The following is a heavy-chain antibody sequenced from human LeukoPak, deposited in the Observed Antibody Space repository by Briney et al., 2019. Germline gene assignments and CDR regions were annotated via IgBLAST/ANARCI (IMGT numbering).Heavy chain of an antibody. CDR1: GFTFSSFS. V-gene: IGHV3-48*02. D-gene: IGHD4-17*01. CDR3: ARDQDYAFDY. J-gene: IGHJ4*02. CDR2: ITPSGNTI. Sequence: GGSLRLSCAASGFTFSSFSMNWVRQAPGKGLGWVSYITPSGNTITYADSVKGRFTISRDNAMSLLYLQINSLRDEDTAVYYCARDQDYAFDYWGQGTLVTGSS.